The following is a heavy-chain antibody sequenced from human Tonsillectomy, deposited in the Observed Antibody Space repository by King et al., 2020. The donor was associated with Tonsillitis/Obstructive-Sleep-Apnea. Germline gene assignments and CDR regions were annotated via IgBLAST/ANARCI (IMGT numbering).Heavy chain of an antibody. Sequence: VQLVESESELMKPGASVKISCTASGYTFTSYAINWVRQAPGQGLEWMGLIHTKTGNPTYAQGFTGRFAFSLDTSVNTAYLQISSLKAEDTAVYFCARVYCSTNSCFTGADYYQMDVWGKGTTVTVSS. V-gene: IGHV7-4-1*02. CDR3: ARVYCSTNSCFTGADYYQMDV. J-gene: IGHJ6*03. CDR1: GYTFTSYA. CDR2: IHTKTGNP. D-gene: IGHD2-2*01.